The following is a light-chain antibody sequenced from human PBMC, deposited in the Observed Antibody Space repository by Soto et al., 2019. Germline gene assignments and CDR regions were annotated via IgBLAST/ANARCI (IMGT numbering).Light chain of an antibody. Sequence: AIRMTQSPSSLSASTGDRVTITCRASQGISSYLAWYQQKPGKAPKLLNYAASTLQSRVPSRFSGSGSWTDFILTISCLQSEDFATYYCQQYYSYPHGTFGQGTKV. J-gene: IGKJ1*01. CDR1: QGISSY. V-gene: IGKV1-8*01. CDR2: AAS. CDR3: QQYYSYPHGT.